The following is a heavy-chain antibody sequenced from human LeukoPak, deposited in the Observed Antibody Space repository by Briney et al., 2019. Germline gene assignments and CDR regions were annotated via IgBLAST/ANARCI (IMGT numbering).Heavy chain of an antibody. CDR2: IYFTGNT. CDR3: ARYVVYGSGKYYFDY. Sequence: PSETLSLTCTVSGGSINISRYYWGWIRQPPGKGLEWIGSIYFTGNTYYNPSLKSRVTISVDTSKNQFSLRLSSVTAADTAVYLCARYVVYGSGKYYFDYWGQGSLVSVSS. V-gene: IGHV4-39*01. J-gene: IGHJ4*02. D-gene: IGHD3-10*01. CDR1: GGSINISRYY.